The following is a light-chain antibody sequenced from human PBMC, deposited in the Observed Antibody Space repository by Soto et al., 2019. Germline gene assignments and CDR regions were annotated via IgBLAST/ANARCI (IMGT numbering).Light chain of an antibody. Sequence: QSVLTQPASVSGSPGQSITISCTGSSDDIGTYEYISWYQHHPGKAPQLMIYEVNNRPSGVSNRFAGSKSGNTASLTISGLQAEDEADYYCSSYASGSTPLVFGTGTKVTVL. CDR3: SSYASGSTPLV. J-gene: IGLJ1*01. CDR1: SDDIGTYEY. V-gene: IGLV2-14*01. CDR2: EVN.